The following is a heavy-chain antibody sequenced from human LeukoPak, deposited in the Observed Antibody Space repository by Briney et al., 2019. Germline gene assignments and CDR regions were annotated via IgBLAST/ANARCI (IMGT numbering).Heavy chain of an antibody. J-gene: IGHJ4*02. CDR1: GFTFSSYA. V-gene: IGHV3-30-3*01. Sequence: PGGSLRLSCAASGFTFSSYAMHWVCQAPGKGLEWVAVISYDGSNKYYTDSVKGRFTISRDNSKNTLYLQMNSLRAEDTAVYYCARDFYGYCSSTSCPADYWGQGTLVTVSS. CDR3: ARDFYGYCSSTSCPADY. CDR2: ISYDGSNK. D-gene: IGHD2-2*03.